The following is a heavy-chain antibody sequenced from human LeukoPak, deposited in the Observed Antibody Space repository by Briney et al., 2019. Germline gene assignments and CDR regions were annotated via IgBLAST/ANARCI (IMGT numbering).Heavy chain of an antibody. CDR2: IYYSGST. CDR1: GGSISSSSYY. CDR3: ARLAIFYGWFDP. V-gene: IGHV4-39*01. Sequence: SETLSPTCTVSGGSISSSSYYWGWIRQPPGKGLEWIGSIYYSGSTYYNPSLKSRVTISVDTSKNQFSLKLSSVTAADTAVYYCARLAIFYGWFDPWGQGTLVTVSS. D-gene: IGHD3-9*01. J-gene: IGHJ5*02.